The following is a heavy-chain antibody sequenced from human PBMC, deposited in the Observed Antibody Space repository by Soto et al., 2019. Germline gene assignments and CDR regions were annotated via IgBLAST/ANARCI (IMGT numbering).Heavy chain of an antibody. V-gene: IGHV3-30*18. D-gene: IGHD3-10*01. J-gene: IGHJ4*02. CDR3: AKGEVRGIIPSYFDY. Sequence: GGSLRLSCAASGFTFNTYGMHWVRQAPGKGLEWVARISNDGSNEYYVDSVKGRFTISRDNSKNTLYLQMDSLRAEDTAVYYCAKGEVRGIIPSYFDYWGLGTLVTVSS. CDR1: GFTFNTYG. CDR2: ISNDGSNE.